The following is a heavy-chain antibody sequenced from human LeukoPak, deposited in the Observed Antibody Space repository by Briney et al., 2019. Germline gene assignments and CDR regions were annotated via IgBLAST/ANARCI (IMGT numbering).Heavy chain of an antibody. J-gene: IGHJ4*02. D-gene: IGHD3-22*01. V-gene: IGHV1-2*03. CDR2: INPNRGAT. CDR1: GYTFSGYY. CDR3: ARGTNTYDFDY. Sequence: LGASVNVSCKASGYTFSGYYMHWVRQAPGQGLEWMGWINPNRGATNYAQKFQGRVTMTRDTSISTAYMEVSRLRSDDTAVFYCARGTNTYDFDYWGQGTQVTVSS.